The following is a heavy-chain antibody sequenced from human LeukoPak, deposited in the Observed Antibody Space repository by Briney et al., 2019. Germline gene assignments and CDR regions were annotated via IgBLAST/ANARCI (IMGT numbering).Heavy chain of an antibody. Sequence: GESLKISCKGSGYSFTIYWIGWVRQMPGKGLEWMGIIYPGDSDTRYSPSFQDQVTISADKSITTAYLQWSSLEASDTAMYYCARPGAFDIWGQGTMVTVSS. CDR1: GYSFTIYW. J-gene: IGHJ3*02. V-gene: IGHV5-51*01. CDR3: ARPGAFDI. CDR2: IYPGDSDT.